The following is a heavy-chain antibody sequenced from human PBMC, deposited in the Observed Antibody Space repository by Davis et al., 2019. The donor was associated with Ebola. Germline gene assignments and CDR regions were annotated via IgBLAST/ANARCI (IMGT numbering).Heavy chain of an antibody. CDR3: STNSGYESGFDN. V-gene: IGHV4-39*01. D-gene: IGHD5-12*01. J-gene: IGHJ4*02. Sequence: SETLSLTCTVSGGSVSSSSYYWGWIRQPPGEGLEWIGTIYYSGSSYYNPSLKSRVTISVDTSKNQFSLKVSSVTAADTAVYYCSTNSGYESGFDNWGQGTLVTVSP. CDR1: GGSVSSSSYY. CDR2: IYYSGSS.